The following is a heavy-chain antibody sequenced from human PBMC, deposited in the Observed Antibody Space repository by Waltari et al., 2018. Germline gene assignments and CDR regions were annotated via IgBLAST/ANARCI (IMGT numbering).Heavy chain of an antibody. J-gene: IGHJ6*03. Sequence: QVQLQESGPGLVKPSETLSLTCTVSGGSISSYYWSWIRQPPGKGLEWIGYIYYSGSTNYTPSLKSRVTISVDTSKNQFSLKLSSVTAADTAVYYCARQTVPAAEGAAYYYYMDVWGKGTTVTISS. CDR3: ARQTVPAAEGAAYYYYMDV. V-gene: IGHV4-59*08. CDR1: GGSISSYY. CDR2: IYYSGST. D-gene: IGHD2-2*01.